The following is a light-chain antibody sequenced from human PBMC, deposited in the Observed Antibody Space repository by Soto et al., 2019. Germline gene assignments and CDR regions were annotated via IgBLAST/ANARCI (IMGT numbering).Light chain of an antibody. V-gene: IGLV7-46*01. J-gene: IGLJ2*01. CDR2: DTS. Sequence: QTVVTHEPSLTVSPGGTVTLTCGSSTGAVTSNHHPYWFQQKAGQAPRTLIYDTSNKHSWTPARFSGSILGDKAALTLSGAQPEDEAQYYCLLSYNAARVFGGGTKLTVL. CDR1: TGAVTSNHH. CDR3: LLSYNAARV.